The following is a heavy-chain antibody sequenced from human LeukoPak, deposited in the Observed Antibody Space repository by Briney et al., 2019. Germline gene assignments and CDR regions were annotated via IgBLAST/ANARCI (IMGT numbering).Heavy chain of an antibody. Sequence: SEALSLTCTVSSYSISSGYYWGWIRQPPGKGLEWIGNIYHSGNTYYKPSLKSRVTISVDTSKNQFSLKLSSVTAADTAVYYCASSPTYGGYFYYMDVWGKGTTVTISS. CDR2: IYHSGNT. J-gene: IGHJ6*03. D-gene: IGHD4-23*01. CDR1: SYSISSGYY. CDR3: ASSPTYGGYFYYMDV. V-gene: IGHV4-38-2*02.